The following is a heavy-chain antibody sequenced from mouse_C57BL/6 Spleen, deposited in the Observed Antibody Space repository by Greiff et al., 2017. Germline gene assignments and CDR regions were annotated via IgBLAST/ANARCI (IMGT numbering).Heavy chain of an antibody. Sequence: VQLKQSGAELVKPGASVKLSCTASGFNIKDYYMHWVKQRTEQGLEWIGRIDPEDGETKYAPNFQGKATITADTSSNTAYLQLSSLTSEDTAVYYCARGLPYYFDYWGQGTTLTVSS. CDR2: IDPEDGET. D-gene: IGHD5-5*01. CDR3: ARGLPYYFDY. J-gene: IGHJ2*01. V-gene: IGHV14-2*01. CDR1: GFNIKDYY.